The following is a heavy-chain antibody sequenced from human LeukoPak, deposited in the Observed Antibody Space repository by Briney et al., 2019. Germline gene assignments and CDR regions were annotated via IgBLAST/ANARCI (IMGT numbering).Heavy chain of an antibody. CDR1: GCTFTNYY. CDR3: ARDNWNYGDWFDP. Sequence: ASVKVSCKASGCTFTNYYMHWVRQAPGQGLEWMGLINPSGGSTSYAQKFQGRVTMTRDMSTSTVYMELSSLRSEDTAVYYCARDNWNYGDWFDPWGQGTLVTVSS. CDR2: INPSGGST. D-gene: IGHD1-7*01. V-gene: IGHV1-46*01. J-gene: IGHJ5*02.